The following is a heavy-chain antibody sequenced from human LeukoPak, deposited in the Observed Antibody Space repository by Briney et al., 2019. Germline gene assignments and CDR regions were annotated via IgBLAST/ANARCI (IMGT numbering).Heavy chain of an antibody. J-gene: IGHJ4*02. D-gene: IGHD3-22*01. CDR3: AGAYYCDSSGSEDYFDY. CDR2: IYYSGST. CDR1: GGSISSSSYY. V-gene: IGHV4-39*01. Sequence: KPSETLSLTCTVSGGSISSSSYYWGWIRQPPGKRLEWIGSIYYSGSTYYNPSLKSRVTISVDTSKNQFSLKLSSVTAADTAVYYCAGAYYCDSSGSEDYFDYWGQGTLVTVSS.